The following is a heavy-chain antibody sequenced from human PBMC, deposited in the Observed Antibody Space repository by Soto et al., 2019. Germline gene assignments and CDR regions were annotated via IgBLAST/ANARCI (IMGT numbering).Heavy chain of an antibody. CDR1: GGSVSSGSYY. J-gene: IGHJ4*02. CDR3: ARDLLDYYDSSRYFDY. Sequence: SETLSLTCTVSGGSVSSGSYYRSWLRQPPGKGLEWIGYIYYSGSTNYNPSLKGRVTISVDTSKNQFSLKLSSVTAADTAVYYCARDLLDYYDSSRYFDYWGQGTLVTVSS. D-gene: IGHD3-22*01. CDR2: IYYSGST. V-gene: IGHV4-61*01.